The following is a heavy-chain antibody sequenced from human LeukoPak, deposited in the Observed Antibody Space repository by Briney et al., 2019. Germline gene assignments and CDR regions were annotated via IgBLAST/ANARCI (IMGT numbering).Heavy chain of an antibody. D-gene: IGHD3-10*01. V-gene: IGHV3-23*01. CDR3: AKAPYNSGTYYICYFDS. CDR2: ISGSGGIT. Sequence: GGSLRLSCAASGFTFSSYAISWVRQAPGKGLEWLSAISGSGGITYYADSVKGRFTISRDNPKNTLYLQMNSLRAEDTAVYYCAKAPYNSGTYYICYFDSWGQGTLVTVSS. J-gene: IGHJ4*02. CDR1: GFTFSSYA.